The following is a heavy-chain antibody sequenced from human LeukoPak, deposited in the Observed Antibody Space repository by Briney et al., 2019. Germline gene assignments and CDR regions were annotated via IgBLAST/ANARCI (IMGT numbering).Heavy chain of an antibody. D-gene: IGHD5-24*01. J-gene: IGHJ4*02. Sequence: GESLKISCKGSGYSFTSYWIGWVRQMPGKGLEWMGIIYPGDSDTRYSPSFQGQVTISADRSSSTAYIQWSRLKASDTAMYYCATHPGGLQSGFDNWGQGTLVTVSS. V-gene: IGHV5-51*01. CDR3: ATHPGGLQSGFDN. CDR2: IYPGDSDT. CDR1: GYSFTSYW.